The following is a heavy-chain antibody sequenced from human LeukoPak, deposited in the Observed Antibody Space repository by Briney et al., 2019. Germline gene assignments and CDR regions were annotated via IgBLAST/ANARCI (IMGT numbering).Heavy chain of an antibody. V-gene: IGHV6-1*01. CDR1: GDSVSSNSAA. CDR3: AKTTDVDIVATIGYNWFDP. CDR2: TYYRSKWYN. D-gene: IGHD5-12*01. J-gene: IGHJ5*02. Sequence: SQTLSLTCAISGDSVSSNSAAWNWIRQSPSRGLEWLGRTYYRSKWYNDYAGSVKSRITINPDTSKNQFSLQLTSVTPEDTAVYYCAKTTDVDIVATIGYNWFDPWGQGTLVTVSS.